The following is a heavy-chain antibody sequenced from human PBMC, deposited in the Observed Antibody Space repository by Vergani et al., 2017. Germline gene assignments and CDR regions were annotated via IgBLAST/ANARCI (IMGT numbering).Heavy chain of an antibody. V-gene: IGHV1-69*11. CDR1: GGTFSSYA. CDR2: IIPILGTA. J-gene: IGHJ3*02. Sequence: QVQLVQSGAEVKKPGSSVKVSCKASGGTFSSYAISWVRQAPGQGLEWMGRIIPILGTANYAQNFQGRVTITADESTSTAYMELSSMRSEDKAVYYCARDFYGSGSYSAFDIWGQGTMVTVSS. CDR3: ARDFYGSGSYSAFDI. D-gene: IGHD3-10*01.